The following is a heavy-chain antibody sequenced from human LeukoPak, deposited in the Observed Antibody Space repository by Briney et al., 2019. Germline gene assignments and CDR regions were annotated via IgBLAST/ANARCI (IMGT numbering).Heavy chain of an antibody. CDR1: GFTFSSYE. Sequence: GGSLRLSCAASGFTFSSYEMNWVRQAPGKGLEWVSYISSSGSTIYYADSVKGRFTISRDNAKISLYLQMNSLRAEDTAVYYCARGAFVYDSSGYWYDYWGQGTLVTVSS. J-gene: IGHJ4*02. CDR2: ISSSGSTI. V-gene: IGHV3-48*03. CDR3: ARGAFVYDSSGYWYDY. D-gene: IGHD3-22*01.